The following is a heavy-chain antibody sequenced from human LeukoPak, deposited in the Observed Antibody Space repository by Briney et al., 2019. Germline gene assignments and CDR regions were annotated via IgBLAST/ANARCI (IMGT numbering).Heavy chain of an antibody. J-gene: IGHJ3*02. CDR3: ARGWYYDYVWGSYRYPDAFDI. CDR1: GGSISSYY. Sequence: KPSETLSLTCTASGGSISSYYWSWIRQPPGKGLEWIGYIYYSGSTNYNPSLKSRVTISVDTSKNQFSLKLSSVTAADTAVYYCARGWYYDYVWGSYRYPDAFDIWGQGTMVTVSS. V-gene: IGHV4-59*01. D-gene: IGHD3-16*02. CDR2: IYYSGST.